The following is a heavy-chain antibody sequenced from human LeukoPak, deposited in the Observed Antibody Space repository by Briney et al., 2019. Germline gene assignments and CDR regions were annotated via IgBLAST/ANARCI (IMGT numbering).Heavy chain of an antibody. J-gene: IGHJ3*02. D-gene: IGHD3-22*01. V-gene: IGHV3-21*01. CDR2: ISSSSSYI. CDR3: ARDTAYDSSGDDAFDI. CDR1: GFTFSSYS. Sequence: GGSLRLSCAASGFTFSSYSMNWARQAPGKGLEWVSSISSSSSYIYYADSVKGRFTISRDNAKNSLYLQMNSLRAEDTAVYYRARDTAYDSSGDDAFDIWGQGTMVTVSS.